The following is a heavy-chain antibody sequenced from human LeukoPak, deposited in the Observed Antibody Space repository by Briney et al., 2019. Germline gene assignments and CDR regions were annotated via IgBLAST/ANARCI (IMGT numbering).Heavy chain of an antibody. Sequence: GGSLRLSCAASGITFSSYGMSWVRQAPGKGLEWVSAISGSGGSTYYADSVKGRFTISRDNAKNSLYLQMNSLRAEDTAVYYCARGQHRVTYSDDAFDIWGQGTMVTVSS. V-gene: IGHV3-23*01. CDR1: GITFSSYG. J-gene: IGHJ3*02. D-gene: IGHD4-11*01. CDR2: ISGSGGST. CDR3: ARGQHRVTYSDDAFDI.